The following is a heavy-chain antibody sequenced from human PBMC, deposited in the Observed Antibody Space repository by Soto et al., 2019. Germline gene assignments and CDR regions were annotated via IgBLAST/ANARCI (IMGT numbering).Heavy chain of an antibody. CDR3: ARLWGELSPSAPDVLDY. Sequence: SETLSLTCTVSGGSISSSSYYWGWIRQPPGKGLEWIGSIYYSGSTYYNPSLKSRVTISVDTSKNQFSLKLGSVTAADTAVYYCARLWGELSPSAPDVLDYWGQGTLVTVSS. CDR1: GGSISSSSYY. CDR2: IYYSGST. V-gene: IGHV4-39*01. J-gene: IGHJ4*02. D-gene: IGHD3-16*02.